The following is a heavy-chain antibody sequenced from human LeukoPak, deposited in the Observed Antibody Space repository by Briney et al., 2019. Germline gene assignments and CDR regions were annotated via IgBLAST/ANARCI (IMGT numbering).Heavy chain of an antibody. V-gene: IGHV1-69*01. Sequence: PGGSLRLSCAASGFTFSSYAISWVRQAPGQGLEWMGGIIPIFGTANYAQKFQGRVTITADESTSTAYMELSSLRSEDTAVYYCARDGALTGYHYWGQGTLVTVSS. D-gene: IGHD3-9*01. CDR2: IIPIFGTA. J-gene: IGHJ4*02. CDR3: ARDGALTGYHY. CDR1: GFTFSSYA.